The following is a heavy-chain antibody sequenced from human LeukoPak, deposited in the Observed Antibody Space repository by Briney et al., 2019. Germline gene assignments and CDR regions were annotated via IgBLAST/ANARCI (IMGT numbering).Heavy chain of an antibody. CDR1: GDSISTFY. CDR2: IYYSGST. CDR3: ARLTTRPGGIRPLIMDF. J-gene: IGHJ4*02. V-gene: IGHV4-59*01. Sequence: SETLSLTCTVSGDSISTFYWSWIRQPPAKGLEWIGYIYYSGSTKYNPSLESRATISLDTSRNQFSLKLTSMSAADTAVYYCARLTTRPGGIRPLIMDFWGQGTLVTVSS. D-gene: IGHD3-10*01.